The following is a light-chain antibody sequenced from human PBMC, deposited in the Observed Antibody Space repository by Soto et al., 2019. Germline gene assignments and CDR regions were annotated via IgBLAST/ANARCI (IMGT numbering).Light chain of an antibody. J-gene: IGKJ1*01. CDR2: GSS. Sequence: EIVLTQSPGTLSLSPGERATLSWRASQSVSSSYLAWYQQKPGQAPRLLIYGSSSSATGIPDRFSGSGAGTEFTITISRLEPEDFEVYYCEXPGTCGHGTKV. CDR1: QSVSSSY. CDR3: EXPGT. V-gene: IGKV3-20*01.